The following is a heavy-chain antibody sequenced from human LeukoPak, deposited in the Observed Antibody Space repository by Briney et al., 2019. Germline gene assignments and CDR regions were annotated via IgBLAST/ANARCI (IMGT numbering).Heavy chain of an antibody. D-gene: IGHD3-22*01. V-gene: IGHV3-30-3*01. CDR2: ISYDGTNK. CDR1: GFTLSNYA. Sequence: QAGGSLRLSCAVSGFTLSNYAMHWVRRAPGKGLEWVALISYDGTNKYYADSVKGRFTISRDNSKNTLYLQMNSLRAEDTAVYYCARAGYYYDSSGYYQSDYWGQGTLVIVSS. CDR3: ARAGYYYDSSGYYQSDY. J-gene: IGHJ4*02.